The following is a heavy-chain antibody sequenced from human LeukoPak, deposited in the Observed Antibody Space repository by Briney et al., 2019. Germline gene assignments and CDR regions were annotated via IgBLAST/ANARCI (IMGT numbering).Heavy chain of an antibody. CDR3: AKSGYRSSWHLHFDY. Sequence: PGGSLRLSCAGSGFTFSSFWMTWVRQAPGKGLEWVANIKQDGSEKYYVDSVKGRFTISRDNARNSLYLQMNSLRAEDTAVYYCAKSGYRSSWHLHFDYWGQGTLVTVSS. CDR2: IKQDGSEK. J-gene: IGHJ4*02. D-gene: IGHD6-13*01. V-gene: IGHV3-7*02. CDR1: GFTFSSFW.